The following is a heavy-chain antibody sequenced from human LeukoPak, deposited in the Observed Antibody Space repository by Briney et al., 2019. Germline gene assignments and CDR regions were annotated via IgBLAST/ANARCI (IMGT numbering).Heavy chain of an antibody. CDR2: ISGSGGST. V-gene: IGHV3-23*01. Sequence: GGSLRLSCAASGFTFSSYAMSGVRQAPGKGLEGCSAISGSGGSTYYADSVKGRFTISRDNSKNTLYLKMNSLRAEDTAVYYCAKDSGTQRDAFDIWGQGTMVTVSS. J-gene: IGHJ3*02. D-gene: IGHD1-26*01. CDR3: AKDSGTQRDAFDI. CDR1: GFTFSSYA.